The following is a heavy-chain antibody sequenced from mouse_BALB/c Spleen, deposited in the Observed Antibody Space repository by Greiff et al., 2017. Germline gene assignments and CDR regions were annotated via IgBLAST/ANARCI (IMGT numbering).Heavy chain of an antibody. Sequence: EVQLVESGGGLVQPGGSLRLSCATSGFTFTDYYMSWVRQPPGKALEWLGFIRNKANGYTTEYSASVKGRFTISRDNSQSILYLQMNTLRAEDSATYYCARSTMVTHYAMDYWGQGTSVTVSS. V-gene: IGHV7-3*02. CDR1: GFTFTDYY. D-gene: IGHD2-1*01. CDR3: ARSTMVTHYAMDY. J-gene: IGHJ4*01. CDR2: IRNKANGYTT.